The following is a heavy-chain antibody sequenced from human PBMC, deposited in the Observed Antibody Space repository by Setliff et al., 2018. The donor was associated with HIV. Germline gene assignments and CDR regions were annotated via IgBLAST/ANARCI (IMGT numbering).Heavy chain of an antibody. D-gene: IGHD1-26*01. Sequence: ASVKVSCKVSGYTLSELSMHWVRQAPGEGLEWMGGFDPEDGETIYAEKFQGRFTISRDNAKNSLYLQMNSLRAEDTAVYYCARDLLGATHYFQHWGQGTLVTVSS. V-gene: IGHV1-24*01. CDR2: FDPEDGET. CDR1: GYTLSELS. J-gene: IGHJ1*01. CDR3: ARDLLGATHYFQH.